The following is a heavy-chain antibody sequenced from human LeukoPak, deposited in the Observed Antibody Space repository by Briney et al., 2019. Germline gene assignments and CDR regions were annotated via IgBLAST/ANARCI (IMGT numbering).Heavy chain of an antibody. CDR3: ARGRQLWFGELLSSIYYFDY. J-gene: IGHJ4*02. V-gene: IGHV4-4*02. Sequence: PSETLSLTCAVSGGSISSSNWWSWVRQPPGKGLEWIGEIYHSGSTNYNPSLKSRVTISVDKSKNQFSLKLSSVTAADTAVYYCARGRQLWFGELLSSIYYFDYWGQGTLVTVSS. CDR2: IYHSGST. CDR1: GGSISSSNW. D-gene: IGHD3-10*01.